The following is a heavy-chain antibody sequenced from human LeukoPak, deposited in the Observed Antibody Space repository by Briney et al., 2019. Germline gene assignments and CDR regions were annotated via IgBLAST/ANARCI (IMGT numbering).Heavy chain of an antibody. V-gene: IGHV1-46*01. Sequence: ASVKVSCKASGYTFTSYYMHWVRRAPGQGLEWMGIINPSGGSTSYAQKFQGRVTMTRDTSTSTVYMELSSLRSEDTAVYYCARDHSSGWYGIVRYFDYWGQGTLVTVSS. J-gene: IGHJ4*02. CDR1: GYTFTSYY. D-gene: IGHD6-19*01. CDR2: INPSGGST. CDR3: ARDHSSGWYGIVRYFDY.